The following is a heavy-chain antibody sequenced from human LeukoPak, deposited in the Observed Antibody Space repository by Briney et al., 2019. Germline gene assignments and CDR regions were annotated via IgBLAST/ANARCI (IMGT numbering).Heavy chain of an antibody. V-gene: IGHV4-4*02. CDR2: IYHSGST. Sequence: SETLSLTCAVSGGSISSSNWWSWVRQPPGKGLEWIGEIYHSGSTNYNPSLKSRVTISVDKSKNQFSLKLSSVTAADTAVYYCAVGVVYLRGGAEAFDIWGQGTMVTVSS. D-gene: IGHD2-15*01. J-gene: IGHJ3*02. CDR3: AVGVVYLRGGAEAFDI. CDR1: GGSISSSNW.